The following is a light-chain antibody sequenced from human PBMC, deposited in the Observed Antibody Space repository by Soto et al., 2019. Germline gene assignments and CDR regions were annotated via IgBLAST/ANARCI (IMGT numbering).Light chain of an antibody. CDR3: QQYGRSPPEFT. J-gene: IGKJ3*01. CDR1: QTISSNY. Sequence: EIVLTQSPGTLSLSAGERATLSCRASQTISSNYLAWYQQKPGQAPRLLIFGASYRATGIPDRFSGSGSGTDFTLTISRLEPEDFADYHCQQYGRSPPEFTFGPGTKVDIK. V-gene: IGKV3-20*01. CDR2: GAS.